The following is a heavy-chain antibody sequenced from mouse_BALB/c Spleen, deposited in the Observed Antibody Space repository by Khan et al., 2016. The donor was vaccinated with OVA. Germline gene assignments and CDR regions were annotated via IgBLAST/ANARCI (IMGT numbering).Heavy chain of an antibody. CDR1: GFTFSTYG. D-gene: IGHD1-1*01. CDR2: ISSGGTYT. CDR3: TRLAYYYNSEGFAY. Sequence: EVHLVESGGDLVKPGGSLKLSCAASGFTFSTYGMSWVRQTPDKRLDWVAAISSGGTYTYYPDSVKGRFTISRDNAKNTLYLQMSSLKSEDTAIYYCTRLAYYYNSEGFAYWGQGTLVTVSA. J-gene: IGHJ3*01. V-gene: IGHV5-6*01.